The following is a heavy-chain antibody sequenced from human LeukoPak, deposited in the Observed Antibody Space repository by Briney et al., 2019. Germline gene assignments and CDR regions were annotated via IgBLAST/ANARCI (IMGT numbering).Heavy chain of an antibody. V-gene: IGHV4-39*01. D-gene: IGHD4-17*01. Sequence: SETLSLTCTVSGGSMSSSSYYWGWIRQPPGKGLEWIGSIYYSGSTYYNPPLKSRVIISGDTSKNQFSLKLTSVTAADTAVYYCARLGSYGDYAFDYWGQGTLVTVSS. J-gene: IGHJ4*02. CDR2: IYYSGST. CDR3: ARLGSYGDYAFDY. CDR1: GGSMSSSSYY.